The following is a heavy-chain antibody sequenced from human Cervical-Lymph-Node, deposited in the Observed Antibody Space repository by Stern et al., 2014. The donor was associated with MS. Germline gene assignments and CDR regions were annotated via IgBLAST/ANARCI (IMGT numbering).Heavy chain of an antibody. CDR3: ARDPDGSGTIWHPYGLDV. J-gene: IGHJ6*02. CDR2: IHNGWTN. V-gene: IGHV4-59*01. Sequence: VQLLESGPGLVKPSETLSLTCTVTGGAISRYYWSWIRQPPGKGLEWSGYIHNGWTNNCHPCLKSRFTISFDTSKNQFSLKVTSVTAADTAVYYCARDPDGSGTIWHPYGLDVWGQGTTVIVSS. CDR1: GGAISRYY. D-gene: IGHD3-10*01.